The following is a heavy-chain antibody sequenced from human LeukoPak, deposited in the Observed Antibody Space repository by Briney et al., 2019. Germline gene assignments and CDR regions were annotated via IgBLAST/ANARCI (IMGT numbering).Heavy chain of an antibody. Sequence: PWGSLRLSCAASGFTFSSYGMHWVRQAPGKGLEWVAVTSYDGSNKYYADSVKGRFTISRDNSKNTLYLQMNSLRAEDTAVYYCARGGYYVSGSWDYWGQGTLVTVSS. D-gene: IGHD3-10*01. V-gene: IGHV3-30*03. CDR2: TSYDGSNK. CDR1: GFTFSSYG. J-gene: IGHJ4*02. CDR3: ARGGYYVSGSWDY.